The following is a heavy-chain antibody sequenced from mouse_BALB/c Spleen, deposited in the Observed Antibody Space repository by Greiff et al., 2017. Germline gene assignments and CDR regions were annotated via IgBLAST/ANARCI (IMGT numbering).Heavy chain of an antibody. J-gene: IGHJ4*01. D-gene: IGHD2-2*01. CDR3: ASIWLEAMDY. CDR1: GFSLTSYG. V-gene: IGHV2-2*02. Sequence: VMLVESGPGLVQPSQSLSITCTVSGFSLTSYGVHWVRQSPGKGLEWLGVIWSGGSTDYNAAFISRLSISKDNSKSQVFFKMNSLQANDTAIYYCASIWLEAMDYWGQGTSVTVSS. CDR2: IWSGGST.